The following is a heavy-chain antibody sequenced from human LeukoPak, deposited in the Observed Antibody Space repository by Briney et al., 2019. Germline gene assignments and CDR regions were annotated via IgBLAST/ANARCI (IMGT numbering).Heavy chain of an antibody. CDR1: GFPFSNAW. D-gene: IGHD2-15*01. Sequence: GGSLRLFCAASGFPFSNAWLTWVRQAPGKGLDWVGRIKTKTDGETTDYAAPVRGRFTISRDDSKNTLYLQMNSLRTEDTAVYYCTTAVHYSAFDYWGQGTLVTVSS. V-gene: IGHV3-15*01. CDR2: IKTKTDGETT. J-gene: IGHJ4*02. CDR3: TTAVHYSAFDY.